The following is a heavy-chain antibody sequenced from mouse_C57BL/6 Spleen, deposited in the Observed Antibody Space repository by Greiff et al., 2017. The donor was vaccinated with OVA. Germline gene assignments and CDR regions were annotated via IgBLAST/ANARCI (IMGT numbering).Heavy chain of an antibody. J-gene: IGHJ2*01. Sequence: QVQLQQSGAELVKPGASVKLSCKASGYTFTSYWMHWVKQRPGQGLEWIGMIHPNSGSTNYNEKFKSKATLTVDKSSSTAYMQLSSLTSEDSAVYYCAREGSSYYFDYWGQGTTLTVSS. CDR1: GYTFTSYW. D-gene: IGHD1-1*01. V-gene: IGHV1-64*01. CDR3: AREGSSYYFDY. CDR2: IHPNSGST.